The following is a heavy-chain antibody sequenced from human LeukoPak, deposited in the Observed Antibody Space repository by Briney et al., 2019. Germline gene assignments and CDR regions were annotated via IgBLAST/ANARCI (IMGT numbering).Heavy chain of an antibody. CDR2: IYPGDSDT. D-gene: IGHD6-13*01. Sequence: GESLKISCKGSGYSFTSYWIGWVRQMPGKGLEWMGIIYPGDSDTRYSPSFQGQVTISADKSISTAYLQWSSLEASDTAMYYCARQVRSSSWPNWFDPWGQGTLVTVSS. V-gene: IGHV5-51*01. J-gene: IGHJ5*02. CDR1: GYSFTSYW. CDR3: ARQVRSSSWPNWFDP.